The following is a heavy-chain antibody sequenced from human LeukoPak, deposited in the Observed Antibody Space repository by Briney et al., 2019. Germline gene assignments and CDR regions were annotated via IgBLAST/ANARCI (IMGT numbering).Heavy chain of an antibody. V-gene: IGHV3-30*18. J-gene: IGHJ4*02. CDR2: ISYDGSNK. Sequence: GGSLRLSCAASGFTFSTYAMHWVPQAPGKGLEWVADISYDGSNKYYPDSVKGRFTISRDNYKNTLFLQMNSLRAEDTAVYYCAKDSLVGGWLVGYSFDTWGQGTLVTVSS. CDR1: GFTFSTYA. CDR3: AKDSLVGGWLVGYSFDT. D-gene: IGHD6-19*01.